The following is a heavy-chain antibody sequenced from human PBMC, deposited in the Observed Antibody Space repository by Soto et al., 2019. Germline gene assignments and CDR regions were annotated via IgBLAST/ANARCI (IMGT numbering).Heavy chain of an antibody. J-gene: IGHJ4*02. V-gene: IGHV3-23*01. CDR2: ISYGGGST. Sequence: GGSLRLSCAASEFTFSNYAMSWVRQAPGKGLEWVSAISYGGGSTYYADSVKGRFTISRDNSKNTLYLQMNSLRAEDTAVYYCAKKIGYYDSSGYYYWGQGTLVTVSS. D-gene: IGHD3-22*01. CDR3: AKKIGYYDSSGYYY. CDR1: EFTFSNYA.